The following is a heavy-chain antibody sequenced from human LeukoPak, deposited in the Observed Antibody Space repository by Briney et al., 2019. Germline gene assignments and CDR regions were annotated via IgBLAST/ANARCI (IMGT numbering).Heavy chain of an antibody. CDR1: GFTFSSYA. V-gene: IGHV3-30*04. Sequence: GGSLRLSCAASGFTFSSYAMHWVRQAPGKGLEWVAVISYDGSNKYYADSVKGRFTISRDNSKNTLYLQMNGLRAEDTAVYYCARLAQFYGMDVWGKGTTVTVSS. J-gene: IGHJ6*04. CDR2: ISYDGSNK. CDR3: ARLAQFYGMDV. D-gene: IGHD5-24*01.